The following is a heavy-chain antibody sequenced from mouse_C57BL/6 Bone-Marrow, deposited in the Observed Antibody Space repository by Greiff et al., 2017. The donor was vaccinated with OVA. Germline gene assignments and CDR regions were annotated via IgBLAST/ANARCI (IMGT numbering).Heavy chain of an antibody. CDR1: GFTFSSYG. V-gene: IGHV5-6*01. J-gene: IGHJ2*01. Sequence: EVKLVESGGDLVKPGGSLKLSCAASGFTFSSYGMSWVRQTPDKRLEWVATISSGGSYTYYPDSVKGRFTISRDNAKNTLYLQMSSLKSEDTAMYYCARLGVVYFDYWGQGTTLTVSS. CDR3: ARLGVVYFDY. CDR2: ISSGGSYT. D-gene: IGHD1-1*02.